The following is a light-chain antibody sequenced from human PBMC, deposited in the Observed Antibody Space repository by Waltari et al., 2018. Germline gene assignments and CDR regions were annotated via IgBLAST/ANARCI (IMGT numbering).Light chain of an antibody. J-gene: IGKJ1*01. Sequence: CRASQSVSRALAWYHQTPGQAPRLLIDGASTRATGIPDRFSGSGSGTDFSLTISRLGPDDFAIYYCQHYLRLPVTFGQGTTVEI. CDR1: QSVSRA. V-gene: IGKV3-20*01. CDR2: GAS. CDR3: QHYLRLPVT.